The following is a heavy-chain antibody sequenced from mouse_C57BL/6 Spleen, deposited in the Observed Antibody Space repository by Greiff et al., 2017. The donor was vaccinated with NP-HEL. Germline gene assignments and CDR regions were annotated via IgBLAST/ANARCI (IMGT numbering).Heavy chain of an antibody. J-gene: IGHJ2*01. CDR3: ARGAYYSNFDY. CDR1: GYAFSSYW. D-gene: IGHD2-5*01. CDR2: IYPGDGDT. Sequence: QVHVKQSGAELVKPGASVKISCKASGYAFSSYWMNWVKQRPGKGLEWIGQIYPGDGDTNYNGKFKGKATLTADKSSSTAYMQLSSLTSEDSAVYFCARGAYYSNFDYWGQGTTLTVSS. V-gene: IGHV1-80*01.